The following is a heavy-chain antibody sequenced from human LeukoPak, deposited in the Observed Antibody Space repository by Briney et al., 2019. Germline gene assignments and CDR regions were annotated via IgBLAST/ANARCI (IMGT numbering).Heavy chain of an antibody. CDR2: INPSGGST. Sequence: ASVKVSCKASGYTFTSYYMHWVRQAPGQGLEWMGIINPSGGSTSYAQKFQGRVTMTRDTSTSTVYMELSSLRSEDTAVYYCARGNYYGSGSYYIFGTIDYWGQGTLVTVSS. D-gene: IGHD3-10*01. CDR1: GYTFTSYY. CDR3: ARGNYYGSGSYYIFGTIDY. V-gene: IGHV1-46*01. J-gene: IGHJ4*02.